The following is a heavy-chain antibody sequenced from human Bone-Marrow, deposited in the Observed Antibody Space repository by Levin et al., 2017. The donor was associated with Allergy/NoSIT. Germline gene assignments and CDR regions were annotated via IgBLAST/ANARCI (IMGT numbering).Heavy chain of an antibody. Sequence: PVASVKVSCKASGYSFTDYHMHWVRQAPGEGLEWMGWINPNTGGTNYAQKFQGRVTMTRDTSINTAYMELSRLTSGDTAIIYCARDKITELTVHYGMDVWGHGTAVTVSS. J-gene: IGHJ6*02. V-gene: IGHV1-2*02. CDR2: INPNTGGT. D-gene: IGHD4-23*01. CDR1: GYSFTDYH. CDR3: ARDKITELTVHYGMDV.